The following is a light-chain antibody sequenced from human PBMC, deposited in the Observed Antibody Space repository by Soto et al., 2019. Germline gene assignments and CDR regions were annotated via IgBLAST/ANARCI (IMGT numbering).Light chain of an antibody. J-gene: IGKJ1*01. CDR1: QGIRND. V-gene: IGKV1-6*01. Sequence: AIQMTQSPSSLSASVGDRVTITCRASQGIRNDLGWYQQKPGKAPKLLIYAASSLQSGVPSRFSGSGSGTDFTLTISSLQPEDFAAYYCLQDYNYSWTFGQGTKVDIK. CDR3: LQDYNYSWT. CDR2: AAS.